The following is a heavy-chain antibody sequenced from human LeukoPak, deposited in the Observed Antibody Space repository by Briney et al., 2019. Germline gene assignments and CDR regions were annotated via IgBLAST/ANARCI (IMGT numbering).Heavy chain of an antibody. V-gene: IGHV4-4*07. Sequence: SETLSLTCTVSGGSISSYYWSWIRQPAGKGLEWIGRIYTSGSTNYNPSLKSRVTMSVDTSKNQFSLKLSSVTAADTAVYYCARDGVGLLWFESNWFDPWGQGTLVTVSS. CDR3: ARDGVGLLWFESNWFDP. CDR1: GGSISSYY. CDR2: IYTSGST. J-gene: IGHJ5*02. D-gene: IGHD3-10*01.